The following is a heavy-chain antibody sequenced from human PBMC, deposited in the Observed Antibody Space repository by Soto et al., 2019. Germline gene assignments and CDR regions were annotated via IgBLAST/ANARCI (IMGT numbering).Heavy chain of an antibody. CDR3: AADYGGNTFPLYNWFDP. V-gene: IGHV3-23*01. CDR2: ISGSGGGT. Sequence: VQLLESGGGSVQPGGSLRLSCAASEFTFSSYAMSWVRQAPGKGLEWVSSISGSGGGTYYADYVKGRFTISRDNSKNTVYLEMNSLRAEDTAVYYCAADYGGNTFPLYNWFDPWGQGTLVTVSS. D-gene: IGHD4-17*01. J-gene: IGHJ5*02. CDR1: EFTFSSYA.